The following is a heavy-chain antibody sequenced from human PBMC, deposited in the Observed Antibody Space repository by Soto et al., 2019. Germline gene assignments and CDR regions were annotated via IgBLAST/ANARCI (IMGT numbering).Heavy chain of an antibody. Sequence: SETLSLTCTVSGGSIATGDHYWGWIRQPPGKGLEWIGSIYYSGSTYYNPSLKSRVTISVDTSKNQFSLKLSSVTAADTAVYYCARHGTLLIDYWGQGTLVTVSS. J-gene: IGHJ4*02. D-gene: IGHD1-26*01. CDR2: IYYSGST. CDR3: ARHGTLLIDY. V-gene: IGHV4-39*01. CDR1: GGSIATGDHY.